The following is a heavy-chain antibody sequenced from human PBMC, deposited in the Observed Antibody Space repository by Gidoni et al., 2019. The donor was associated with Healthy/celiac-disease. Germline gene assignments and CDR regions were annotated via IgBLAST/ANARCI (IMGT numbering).Heavy chain of an antibody. J-gene: IGHJ3*02. CDR2: ISYDGSNK. CDR3: AREIMGFFPEAFDI. Sequence: QVQLVESGGGVVQPGRSLRLSCAAPGFTFSSYAMHWVRQAPGKGLEWVAVISYDGSNKYYADSVKGRFTISRDNSKNTLYLQMNSLRAEDTAVYYCAREIMGFFPEAFDIWGQGTMVTVSS. V-gene: IGHV3-30-3*01. CDR1: GFTFSSYA.